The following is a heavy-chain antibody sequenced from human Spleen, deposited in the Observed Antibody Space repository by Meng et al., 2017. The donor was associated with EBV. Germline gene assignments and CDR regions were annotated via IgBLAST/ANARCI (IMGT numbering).Heavy chain of an antibody. D-gene: IGHD3-9*01. J-gene: IGHJ4*02. Sequence: QVHLRRGGAGLLKPSETRSLTCAVYGGSFSGYYWSWIRQPPGKGLEWIGEINHSGSTNFNASLKSRVTISIDTSKNQFSLKLSSVTAADTAVYYCALFNGYRLGIFAYWGQGTLVTVSS. CDR3: ALFNGYRLGIFAY. CDR2: INHSGST. V-gene: IGHV4-34*01. CDR1: GGSFSGYY.